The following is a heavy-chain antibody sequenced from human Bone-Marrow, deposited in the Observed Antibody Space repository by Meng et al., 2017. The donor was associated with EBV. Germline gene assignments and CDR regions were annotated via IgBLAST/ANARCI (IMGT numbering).Heavy chain of an antibody. D-gene: IGHD4-17*01. Sequence: QVQLVQSGAEVKKPGASVKVSCKAAGYTFASYDINWVRQATGQGLEWMGWMNPNSGNTGYAQKFQGRVTMTTHTSTSTVYMELRSLRSDDTAVYFCARGHDNGDYAPEHWGQGTLVTVSS. CDR3: ARGHDNGDYAPEH. J-gene: IGHJ1*01. CDR1: GYTFASYD. CDR2: MNPNSGNT. V-gene: IGHV1-8*01.